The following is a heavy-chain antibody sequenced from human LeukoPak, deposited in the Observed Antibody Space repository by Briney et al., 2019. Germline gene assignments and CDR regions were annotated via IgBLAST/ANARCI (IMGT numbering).Heavy chain of an antibody. D-gene: IGHD3-10*01. CDR1: GFTFDDYA. V-gene: IGHV3-9*01. Sequence: GRSLRLSCVASGFTFDDYAMHWVRQAPGKGLEWVSGISWNSGSIGYADSVKGRFTISRDNAKNSLYLQMNSLRAEDTALYYCAKDPGSGSHDWGYFDYWGQGTLVTVSS. CDR2: ISWNSGSI. CDR3: AKDPGSGSHDWGYFDY. J-gene: IGHJ4*02.